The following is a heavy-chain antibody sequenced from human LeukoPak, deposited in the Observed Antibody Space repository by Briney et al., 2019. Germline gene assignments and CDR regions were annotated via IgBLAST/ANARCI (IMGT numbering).Heavy chain of an antibody. V-gene: IGHV3-23*01. CDR3: APTGDPPGIDV. D-gene: IGHD3-10*01. CDR1: GFTFRSYA. CDR2: VSGSGGST. J-gene: IGHJ6*02. Sequence: GGSLRLSCAASGFTFRSYAMGWVRQAPGKGLEWVSVVSGSGGSTYYADSVKGRFTISRDNSKNTVYLQMNSLRAEDTAVYYCAPTGDPPGIDVSGQGTTVTVSS.